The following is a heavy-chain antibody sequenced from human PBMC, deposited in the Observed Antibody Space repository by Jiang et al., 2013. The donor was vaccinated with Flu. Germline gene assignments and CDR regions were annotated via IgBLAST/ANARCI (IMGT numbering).Heavy chain of an antibody. CDR3: ARDFRNYYGSADKVEFDP. CDR1: GGTFSSYT. CDR2: ITAYNGDT. Sequence: GAEVKKPGSSVKVSCKASGGTFSSYTISWVRQAPGQGLEWMGWITAYNGDTNYAQKLQGRVTMTTDTSTSTAYMELRSLRSDDTAVYYCARDFRNYYGSADKVEFDPWGQGTLVTVSS. V-gene: IGHV1-18*01. J-gene: IGHJ5*02. D-gene: IGHD3-10*01.